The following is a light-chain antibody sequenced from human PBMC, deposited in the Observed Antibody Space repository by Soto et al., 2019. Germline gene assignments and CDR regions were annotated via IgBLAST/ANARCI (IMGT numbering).Light chain of an antibody. V-gene: IGLV1-40*01. J-gene: IGLJ2*01. CDR1: SSNIGAGYD. CDR2: GNS. CDR3: QSYDSSLSAVV. Sequence: QLVLTQPPSVSGAPGPRVTISCTGSSSNIGAGYDVHWYQQLPGTAPKLLIYGNSNRPSGVPDRFSGSKSGTSASLAITGLQAEDEADYYCQSYDSSLSAVVFGGGTKLTVL.